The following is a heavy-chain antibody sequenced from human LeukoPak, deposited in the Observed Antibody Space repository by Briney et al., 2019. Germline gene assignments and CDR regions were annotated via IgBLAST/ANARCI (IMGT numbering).Heavy chain of an antibody. CDR2: IYYSGST. V-gene: IGHV4-59*01. J-gene: IGHJ2*01. D-gene: IGHD4-11*01. CDR1: GGSISSYY. Sequence: PSETLSLTCTVSGGSISSYYWSWIRQPPGKGLEWIGYIYYSGSTNYNPSLKSRVTISVDTSKNQFSLKLSSVTAADTAVYYCARGRLHGYWYFDLWGRGTLVTVSS. CDR3: ARGRLHGYWYFDL.